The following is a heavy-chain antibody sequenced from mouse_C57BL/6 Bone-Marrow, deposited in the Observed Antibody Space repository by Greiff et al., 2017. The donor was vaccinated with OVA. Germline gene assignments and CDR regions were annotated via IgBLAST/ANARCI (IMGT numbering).Heavy chain of an antibody. D-gene: IGHD1-1*01. CDR2: LDPANGNT. CDR3: ARDYYGRSPYYFYH. V-gene: IGHV14-3*01. J-gene: IGHJ2*01. CDR1: GFNIKNTY. Sequence: VQLQQSVAELVRPGASVKLSCTASGFNIKNTYMHWVKQRPEQGLEWIGRLDPANGNTKYDPKFKGKATISADTSSNTADRQLSSLTSEDTAIYYCARDYYGRSPYYFYHWGQGTTLTVSS.